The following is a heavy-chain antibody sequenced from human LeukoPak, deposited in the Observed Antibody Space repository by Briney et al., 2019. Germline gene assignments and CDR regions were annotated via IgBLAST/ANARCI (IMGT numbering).Heavy chain of an antibody. Sequence: SETLSLTCAVSADSFSSSRYYWSWIRQPPGKGLEWIGTISYSGRTYYNPSLKSRVTISVDTSKNQFSLKMTSVSAADTAEYFCPSLNYYANSVYYTRPKLDYWGQGTLVTVSS. CDR2: ISYSGRT. CDR1: ADSFSSSRYY. CDR3: PSLNYYANSVYYTRPKLDY. D-gene: IGHD3-22*01. V-gene: IGHV4-39*01. J-gene: IGHJ4*02.